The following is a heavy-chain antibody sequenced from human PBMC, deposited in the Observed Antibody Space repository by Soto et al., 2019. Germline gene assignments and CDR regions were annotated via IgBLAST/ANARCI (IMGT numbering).Heavy chain of an antibody. D-gene: IGHD6-13*01. V-gene: IGHV4-34*01. J-gene: IGHJ4*02. CDR1: GGSLSDHY. CDR2: SNHGGST. CDR3: ASRAHCSSIRCSSDY. Sequence: KPSETLSLTCGVSGGSLSDHYWSWIRQSPGKGLEWLWESNHGGSTNYSPSLTSRLTVSVDTSKNQVSLKLRSVTAADTAVYYCASRAHCSSIRCSSDYGGQGIQVTVSS.